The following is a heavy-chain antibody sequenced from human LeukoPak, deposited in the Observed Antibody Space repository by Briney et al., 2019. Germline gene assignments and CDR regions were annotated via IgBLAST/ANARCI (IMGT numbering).Heavy chain of an antibody. V-gene: IGHV3-74*01. CDR2: INSDGSSI. CDR1: GFSFSSHW. Sequence: PGGSLRLPCAASGFSFSSHWMHWVRQAPGKGLVWVSRINSDGSSISYADSVKGRFTISRDNAKNTLYLQMNSLGVEDTAVFYCVSSEWYAAFDIWGQGTMVTVSS. D-gene: IGHD6-19*01. CDR3: VSSEWYAAFDI. J-gene: IGHJ3*02.